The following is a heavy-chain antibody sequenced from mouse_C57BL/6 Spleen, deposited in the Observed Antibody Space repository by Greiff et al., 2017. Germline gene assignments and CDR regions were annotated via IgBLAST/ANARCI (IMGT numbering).Heavy chain of an antibody. Sequence: QVQLQQPGAELVRPGSSVKLSCKASGYTFTSYWMHWVKQRPIQGLEWIGNIDPSDSETHYNQKFKDQATLTVDKSSSQAYMQLSSLTSEDSAVYYCASYYYGSSYDWYFEVWGTGTTVTVAS. J-gene: IGHJ1*03. V-gene: IGHV1-52*01. CDR2: IDPSDSET. CDR3: ASYYYGSSYDWYFEV. D-gene: IGHD1-1*01. CDR1: GYTFTSYW.